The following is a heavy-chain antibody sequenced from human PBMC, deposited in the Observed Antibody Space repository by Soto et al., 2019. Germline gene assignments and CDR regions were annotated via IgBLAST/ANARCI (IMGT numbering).Heavy chain of an antibody. CDR3: ASQYSRGDTCYPAFDD. CDR2: IHYIGST. CDR1: GDSISSYY. Sequence: PSETLSLTCTVSGDSISSYYWSWIRQPPGKGLEWIGYIHYIGSTEYNPSLKSRVTISVDTSKNQFSLRLSSVTAADTAVYYCASQYSRGDTCYPAFDDWGQGTTVTVSS. D-gene: IGHD6-13*01. V-gene: IGHV4-59*12. J-gene: IGHJ4*02.